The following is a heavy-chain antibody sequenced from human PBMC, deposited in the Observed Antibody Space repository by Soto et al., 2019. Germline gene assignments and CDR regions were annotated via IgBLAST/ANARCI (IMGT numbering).Heavy chain of an antibody. V-gene: IGHV1-46*01. D-gene: IGHD2-21*02. Sequence: ASVKVSCKASGYTFTSYAMHWVRQAPGQGLEWMGIINPSGGSTSYAQKFQGRVTMTRDTSTSTVYMELSSLRSEDTAVYYCARDGSGLAYCGGDCYSSSFFDYWGQGTLVTVSS. CDR2: INPSGGST. CDR3: ARDGSGLAYCGGDCYSSSFFDY. J-gene: IGHJ4*02. CDR1: GYTFTSYA.